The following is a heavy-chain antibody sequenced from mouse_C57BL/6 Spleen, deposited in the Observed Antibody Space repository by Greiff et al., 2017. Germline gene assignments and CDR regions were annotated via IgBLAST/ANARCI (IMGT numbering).Heavy chain of an antibody. CDR2: INPNYGTT. D-gene: IGHD1-1*01. V-gene: IGHV1-39*01. CDR3: AKGYYYGSSPWFAY. CDR1: GYSFTDYN. J-gene: IGHJ3*01. Sequence: EVKLQESGPELVKPGASVKISCKASGYSFTDYNMNWVKQSNGKSLEWIGVINPNYGTTSYNQKFKGKATLTVDQSSSTAYMQLNSLTSEDSAVYYCAKGYYYGSSPWFAYWGQGTLVTVSA.